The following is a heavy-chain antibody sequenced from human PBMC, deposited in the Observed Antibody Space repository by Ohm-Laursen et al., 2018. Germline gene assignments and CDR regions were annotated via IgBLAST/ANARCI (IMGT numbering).Heavy chain of an antibody. CDR1: GFTFSSYA. D-gene: IGHD6-13*01. J-gene: IGHJ4*02. V-gene: IGHV3-23*01. CDR3: AQKDIGAAATVF. Sequence: SLRLSCAASGFTFSSYAMTWVRQAPGKGLEWVSSITGNGGTTHYADSVKGRFTISRDNSKNMLYLQMNSLRAEDTAVYYCAQKDIGAAATVFWGQGTLVTVSS. CDR2: ITGNGGTT.